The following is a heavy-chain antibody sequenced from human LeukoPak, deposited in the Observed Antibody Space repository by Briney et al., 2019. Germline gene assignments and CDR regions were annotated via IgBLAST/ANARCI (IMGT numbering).Heavy chain of an antibody. CDR1: GFTVSSNY. V-gene: IGHV3-53*01. Sequence: RGSLRLSCAVSGFTVSSNYMSWVRQAPGKGLEWVSVIYSGGSTYYADSVKGRFNISRDNAKNTLYLQMNSLRVEDTAVYYCARGFRGYDPFDYWGQGTLVTVSS. D-gene: IGHD5-12*01. CDR2: IYSGGST. CDR3: ARGFRGYDPFDY. J-gene: IGHJ4*02.